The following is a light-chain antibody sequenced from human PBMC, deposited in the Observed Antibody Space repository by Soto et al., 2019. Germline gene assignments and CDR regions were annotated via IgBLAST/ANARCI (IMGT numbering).Light chain of an antibody. CDR2: DAS. J-gene: IGKJ1*01. Sequence: DIQITQSPSTLSASVGDTVTVTCRASQSIGRWLAWYQQKPGKAPKLLIFDASTLENGVPARFSGSRSGPEFSLTISSLQPDDFATYYCQQYYSYWTFGQGTKVEIK. CDR3: QQYYSYWT. CDR1: QSIGRW. V-gene: IGKV1-5*01.